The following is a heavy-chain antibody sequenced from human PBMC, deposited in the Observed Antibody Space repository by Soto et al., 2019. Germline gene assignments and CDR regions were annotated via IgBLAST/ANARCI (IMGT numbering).Heavy chain of an antibody. J-gene: IGHJ5*02. CDR3: ARGGAPAVPENWFDP. V-gene: IGHV1-18*01. CDR2: ISPYNGNT. Sequence: ASVKVSCKASGYTFTSFGISWVRQAPGQGLEWLGWISPYNGNTNYAQKFQGRVTITTDTSTSTAYMELRSLRSDDTAVYYCARGGAPAVPENWFDPCGPGTLVTVSS. D-gene: IGHD2-2*01. CDR1: GYTFTSFG.